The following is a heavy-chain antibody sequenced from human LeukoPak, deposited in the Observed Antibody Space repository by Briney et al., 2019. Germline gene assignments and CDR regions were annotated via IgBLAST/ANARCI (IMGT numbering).Heavy chain of an antibody. J-gene: IGHJ4*02. Sequence: GGSLRLSCAASGFTFSSYATSWVRQAPGKGLEWVSALSGSGSNTYYADSVKGRFTISRDNSKNTLYLQMNSLRAEDTAVYYCAKDRRPTTVVTYPSDWGQGTLVTVSS. CDR2: LSGSGSNT. CDR1: GFTFSSYA. V-gene: IGHV3-23*01. D-gene: IGHD4-11*01. CDR3: AKDRRPTTVVTYPSD.